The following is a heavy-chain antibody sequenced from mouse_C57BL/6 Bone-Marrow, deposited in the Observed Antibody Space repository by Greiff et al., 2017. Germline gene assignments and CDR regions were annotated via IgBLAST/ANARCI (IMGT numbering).Heavy chain of an antibody. CDR1: GYTFTSYW. V-gene: IGHV1-59*01. CDR2: IDPSDSYT. CDR3: AREAIYYDYDGAWFAY. Sequence: QVQLQQPGAELVRPGTSVKLSCKASGYTFTSYWMHWVKQRPGQGLEWIGVIDPSDSYTNSNQKFKGKATLTVDTSSSPAYMQLSSLTSEDSAVYYCAREAIYYDYDGAWFAYWGQGTLVTVSA. J-gene: IGHJ3*01. D-gene: IGHD2-4*01.